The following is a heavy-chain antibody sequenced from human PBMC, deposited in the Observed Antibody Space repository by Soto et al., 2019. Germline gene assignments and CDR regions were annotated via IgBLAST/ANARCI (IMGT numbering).Heavy chain of an antibody. CDR3: AKERFRAVAAANWFVP. V-gene: IGHV3-23*01. Sequence: GGSLRLSCAASGFTFSSYAMSWVRQAPGKGLEWVSAISGSGGSTYYADSVKGRFTISRDNSKNTLYLQMNSLRAEDTAVYYCAKERFRAVAAANWFVPCGPTPLVSVS. CDR1: GFTFSSYA. D-gene: IGHD6-19*01. J-gene: IGHJ5*02. CDR2: ISGSGGST.